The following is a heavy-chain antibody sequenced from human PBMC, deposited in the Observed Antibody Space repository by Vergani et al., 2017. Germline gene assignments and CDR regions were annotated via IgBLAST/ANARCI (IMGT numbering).Heavy chain of an antibody. D-gene: IGHD6-19*01. CDR1: GFTFSTYA. CDR2: ISSDGGST. V-gene: IGHV3-23*01. CDR3: AGTGYSNGWSDY. Sequence: EVQLLESGGGLVQPGGSLRLSCAASGFTFSTYAMTWVRQAPGKGLEWVSTISSDGGSTYYADSVKGRFTISRDNSKNTLFLQMNSLRAEDTAVYYCAGTGYSNGWSDYWGQGTLVTVSS. J-gene: IGHJ4*02.